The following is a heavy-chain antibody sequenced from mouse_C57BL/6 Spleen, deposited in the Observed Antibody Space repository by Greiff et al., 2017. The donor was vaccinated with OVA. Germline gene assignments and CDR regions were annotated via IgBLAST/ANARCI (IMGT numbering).Heavy chain of an antibody. CDR1: GFTFSSYG. V-gene: IGHV5-6*01. CDR2: ISSGGSYT. J-gene: IGHJ2*01. Sequence: EVKLQESGGDLVKPGGSLKLSCAASGFTFSSYGMSWVRQTPDKRLEWVATISSGGSYTYYPDSVKGRFTISRDNAKNTLYLQMSSLKSEDTAMYYCARHQDYGSSYDYFDYWGQGTTLTVSS. D-gene: IGHD1-1*01. CDR3: ARHQDYGSSYDYFDY.